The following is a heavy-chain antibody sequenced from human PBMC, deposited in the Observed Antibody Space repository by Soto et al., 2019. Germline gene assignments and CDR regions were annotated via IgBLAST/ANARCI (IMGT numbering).Heavy chain of an antibody. J-gene: IGHJ3*02. D-gene: IGHD3-16*01. V-gene: IGHV3-7*01. Sequence: EVQLVESGGGLVQPGGSLRLSCAASGFTFSSYWMSWVRQAPGKGLEWVDNIKQDGSEKYYVDSVKGRFTITRDNAKNSLYLQMNSLRAEDTAVYYCAREVGHDAFDIWGLGTMVTVSS. CDR2: IKQDGSEK. CDR3: AREVGHDAFDI. CDR1: GFTFSSYW.